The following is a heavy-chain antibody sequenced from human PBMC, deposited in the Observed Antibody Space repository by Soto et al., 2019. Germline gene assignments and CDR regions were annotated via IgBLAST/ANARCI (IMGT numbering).Heavy chain of an antibody. CDR3: ARSRGRMAAPYYYGSGIYA. J-gene: IGHJ5*02. Sequence: SETLSLTCTVSGGSISSGGYYWSWIRQHPGKGLEWIGYIYYSGSTYYNPSLKSRVTISVDTSKNQFSLKLSSVTAADTAVYYCARSRGRMAAPYYYGSGIYAWGQGTLVTVSS. CDR1: GGSISSGGYY. V-gene: IGHV4-31*03. CDR2: IYYSGST. D-gene: IGHD3-10*01.